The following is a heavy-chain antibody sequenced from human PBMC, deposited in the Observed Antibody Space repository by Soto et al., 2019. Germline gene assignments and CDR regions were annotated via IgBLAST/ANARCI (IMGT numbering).Heavy chain of an antibody. J-gene: IGHJ3*02. V-gene: IGHV5-51*01. D-gene: IGHD3-16*02. CDR1: GYSFTSYW. CDR3: ARRGYDYIWGSYLLGAFDI. CDR2: IYPGNSDT. Sequence: GESLKISCKSSGYSFTSYWIGWVRQMPGKGLEWMGIIYPGNSDTRHSPSFQGQVTISADKSISTAYLQWSSLKASDTAMYYCARRGYDYIWGSYLLGAFDIWGQGTMVTVSS.